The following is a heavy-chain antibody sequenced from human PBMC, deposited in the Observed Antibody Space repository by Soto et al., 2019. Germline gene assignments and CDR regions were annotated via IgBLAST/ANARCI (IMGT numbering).Heavy chain of an antibody. J-gene: IGHJ2*01. V-gene: IGHV2-5*02. Sequence: QITLKESGPTLVKPTQTLTLTCTLSGFSLSSSGVAVGWIRQPPGKALEWLALIFGDDDKSYRPPLQSRLSISMDSSKTQAVLTVTNMDPVDAGTYYSAAHLTADGYFGFWGRGTLVTVSS. CDR2: IFGDDDK. D-gene: IGHD2-21*02. CDR1: GFSLSSSGVA. CDR3: AAHLTADGYFGF.